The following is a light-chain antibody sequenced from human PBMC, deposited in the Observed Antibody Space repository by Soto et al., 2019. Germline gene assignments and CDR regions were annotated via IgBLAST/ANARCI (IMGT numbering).Light chain of an antibody. CDR2: GAS. J-gene: IGKJ3*01. CDR1: QSLSINS. CDR3: QQYYGSPLT. V-gene: IGKV3-20*01. Sequence: EIVLTQSPGTLSLSPGERATLSCRASQSLSINSLAWYQQKPGQSPRLLVYGASTRDTGIPDRFRGSGSGTDFALTISSLEPEDFAMYYCQQYYGSPLTFGPGTKVDIK.